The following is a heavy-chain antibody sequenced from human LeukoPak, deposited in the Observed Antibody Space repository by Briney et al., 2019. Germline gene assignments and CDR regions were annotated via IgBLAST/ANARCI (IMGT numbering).Heavy chain of an antibody. CDR2: IHYSGST. J-gene: IGHJ4*02. CDR3: ARWYSSGWAFDY. CDR1: GGSISSYY. V-gene: IGHV4-59*08. D-gene: IGHD6-19*01. Sequence: SETLSLTCTVSGGSISSYYWNWMRQPPGKGLERIGYIHYSGSTKYNPSLKSRVTISVDTSKNQFSLKLSSVTAAVTAVYYCARWYSSGWAFDYWGQGTLVPVSS.